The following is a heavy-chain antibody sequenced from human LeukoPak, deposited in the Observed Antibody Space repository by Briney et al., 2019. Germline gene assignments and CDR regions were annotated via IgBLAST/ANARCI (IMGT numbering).Heavy chain of an antibody. CDR3: AREDHSNYEY. CDR1: GFTFSNYW. D-gene: IGHD4-11*01. CDR2: IKQDGTET. J-gene: IGHJ4*02. V-gene: IGHV3-7*03. Sequence: GGSLRLSCAASGFTFSNYWMSWVRQAPGKGLEWVASIKQDGTETHYVDSVKGRFTISKDNAKNSLYLQLNSLRAEDTAVYYCAREDHSNYEYWGQGTLVTVSS.